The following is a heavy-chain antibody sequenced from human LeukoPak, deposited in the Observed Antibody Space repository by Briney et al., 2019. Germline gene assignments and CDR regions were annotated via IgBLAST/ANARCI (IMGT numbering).Heavy chain of an antibody. CDR2: INDGGGST. Sequence: PGGSLRLSCAASGFTFSSYAMSWVRQAPGKGLEWVSGINDGGGSTYYADSVKGRFTISRDNTKNRLYLQMNSLRAEDTAIYYCAKVMVRGINYYGVDVWGQGTTVTVSS. J-gene: IGHJ6*02. V-gene: IGHV3-23*01. CDR1: GFTFSSYA. D-gene: IGHD3-10*01. CDR3: AKVMVRGINYYGVDV.